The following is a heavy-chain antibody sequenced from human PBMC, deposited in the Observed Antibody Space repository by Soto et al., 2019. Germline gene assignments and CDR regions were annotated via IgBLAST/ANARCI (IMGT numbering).Heavy chain of an antibody. D-gene: IGHD6-6*01. Sequence: SVKVSCKASGGTFSSYAISWVRQAPGQGLEWMGGIIPIFGTANYAQKFQGRVTITADESTSTAYMELSSLRSEDTAVYYCARDGGRIAARPGTWFDPWGQGTLVTVSS. V-gene: IGHV1-69*13. J-gene: IGHJ5*02. CDR2: IIPIFGTA. CDR3: ARDGGRIAARPGTWFDP. CDR1: GGTFSSYA.